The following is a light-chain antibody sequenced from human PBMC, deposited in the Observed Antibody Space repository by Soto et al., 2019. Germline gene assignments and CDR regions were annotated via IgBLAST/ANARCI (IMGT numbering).Light chain of an antibody. CDR1: SNDVGDYNY. CDR2: EVS. CDR3: SSYAGSSTLYV. J-gene: IGLJ1*01. V-gene: IGLV2-8*01. Sequence: TALTQPPSASGSPVQSVTISCTGTSNDVGDYNYVSWYQQHPGKAPKLMIYEVSKRPSGVPGRFSGSKSGNTASLTVSGLQAEDEADYYCSSYAGSSTLYVFGTGTKVTVL.